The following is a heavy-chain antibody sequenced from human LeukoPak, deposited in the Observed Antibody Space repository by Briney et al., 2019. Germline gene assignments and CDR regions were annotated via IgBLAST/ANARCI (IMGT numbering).Heavy chain of an antibody. Sequence: PSETLSLTCTVSGGSISSYYWSWIRQPPGKGLEWIGYIYYSGSTNYNPSLKSRVTISVDTSKNQFSLKLSSVTAADTAVYYCARGQGRGYSYGYLDYWGQGTLVTVSS. D-gene: IGHD5-18*01. J-gene: IGHJ4*02. V-gene: IGHV4-59*01. CDR2: IYYSGST. CDR3: ARGQGRGYSYGYLDY. CDR1: GGSISSYY.